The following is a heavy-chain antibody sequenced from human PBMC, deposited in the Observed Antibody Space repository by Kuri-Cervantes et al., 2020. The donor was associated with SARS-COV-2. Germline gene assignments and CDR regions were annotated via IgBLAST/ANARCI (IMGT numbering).Heavy chain of an antibody. D-gene: IGHD3-10*01. CDR2: IYHSGSN. Sequence: SQTLSLTCAVSGYSIRSGYYWGWIRQPPGKGLEWIGSIYHSGSNYYNPSLKSRVTMSVDRTTNQFSLKLSSVTAADTAVYYCTRKSVRGIWFDPWGQGTLVTVSS. V-gene: IGHV4-38-2*01. J-gene: IGHJ5*02. CDR3: TRKSVRGIWFDP. CDR1: GYSIRSGYY.